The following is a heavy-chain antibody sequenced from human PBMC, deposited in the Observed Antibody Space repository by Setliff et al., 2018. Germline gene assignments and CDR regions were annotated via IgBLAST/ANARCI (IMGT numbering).Heavy chain of an antibody. D-gene: IGHD1-1*01. CDR3: RQAVVGRDVFDI. CDR2: INHSGSG. J-gene: IGHJ3*02. Sequence: SETLSLTCSVYGGSFDTYYWSWIRQPPGKGLEWFGEINHSGSGDYNPSFKSRVTISVDTSKKQFSLTLTSVTAANTALYYCRQAVVGRDVFDIWGQGTVVTVSS. V-gene: IGHV4-34*01. CDR1: GGSFDTYY.